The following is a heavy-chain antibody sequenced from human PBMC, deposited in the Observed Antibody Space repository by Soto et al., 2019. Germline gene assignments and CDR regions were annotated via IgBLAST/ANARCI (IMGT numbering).Heavy chain of an antibody. CDR2: ISYDGSNK. J-gene: IGHJ4*02. V-gene: IGHV3-30*18. CDR1: GFTFSSYG. CDR3: AKDSSSWYVPDY. Sequence: GGSLRLSCAASGFTFSSYGMHWVRQAPGKGLEWVAVISYDGSNKYYADSVKGRFTISRDNSKNTLYLQMNSLRAEDTAVYYCAKDSSSWYVPDYWGQGTLVTVSS. D-gene: IGHD6-13*01.